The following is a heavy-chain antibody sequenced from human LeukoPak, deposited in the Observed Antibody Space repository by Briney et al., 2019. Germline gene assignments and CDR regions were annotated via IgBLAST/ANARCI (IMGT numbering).Heavy chain of an antibody. CDR1: GGSISSYY. CDR2: IYTSGST. V-gene: IGHV4-4*07. CDR3: AREIRRYDFWSGYYTHFDY. J-gene: IGHJ4*02. Sequence: SETLSLTCTVSGGSISSYYWSWIRQPAGKGLEWIGRIYTSGSTNYNPSLKSRVAMSVDTSKNQFSLKLSSVTAADTAVYYCAREIRRYDFWSGYYTHFDYWGQGTLVTVSS. D-gene: IGHD3-3*01.